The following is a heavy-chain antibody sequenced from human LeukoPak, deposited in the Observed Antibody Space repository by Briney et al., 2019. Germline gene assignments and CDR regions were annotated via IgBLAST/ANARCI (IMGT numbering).Heavy chain of an antibody. CDR1: GFPFSSYA. V-gene: IGHV3-23*01. CDR2: ISGSGGST. J-gene: IGHJ4*02. CDR3: ATFYDFWSGYSPRHFDY. D-gene: IGHD3-3*01. Sequence: GGSLRLSCAASGFPFSSYAMSWVRQAPGKGLEWVSAISGSGGSTYYADSVKGRFTISRDNSKNTLYLQMNSLRAEDTAVYYCATFYDFWSGYSPRHFDYWGQGTLVTVSS.